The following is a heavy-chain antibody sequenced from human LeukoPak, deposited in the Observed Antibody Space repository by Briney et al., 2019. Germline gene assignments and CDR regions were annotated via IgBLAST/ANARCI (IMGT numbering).Heavy chain of an antibody. V-gene: IGHV3-64*01. CDR2: ISGDGGTT. CDR1: GFTFNNYA. D-gene: IGHD1-26*01. J-gene: IGHJ4*02. CDR3: ARVAIDHYYHYYDY. Sequence: GGSLRFSCAASGFTFNNYAITWVRQAPGKGLEFVSAISGDGGTTIYANSVKGRFTISRDNSKNTLYLQLGSLRGEDMGVYYCARVAIDHYYHYYDYWGQGTLVTVSS.